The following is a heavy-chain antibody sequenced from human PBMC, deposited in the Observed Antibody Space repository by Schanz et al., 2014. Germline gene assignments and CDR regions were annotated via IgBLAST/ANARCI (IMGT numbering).Heavy chain of an antibody. CDR1: GYTFTSYG. J-gene: IGHJ5*02. V-gene: IGHV1-18*01. Sequence: QVQLVQSGPEVEKPGASVKVSCKASGYTFTSYGISWVRQAPGQGLEWMGWISPYNGNTNYAQKFQGRVTFTADKSTSTAYMELSSLKSEDTAVYYCARGPLGTSPWGQGTLVTVSS. CDR3: ARGPLGTSP. CDR2: ISPYNGNT. D-gene: IGHD5-12*01.